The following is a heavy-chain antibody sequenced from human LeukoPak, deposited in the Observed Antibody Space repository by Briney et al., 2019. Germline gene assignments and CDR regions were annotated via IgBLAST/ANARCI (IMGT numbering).Heavy chain of an antibody. J-gene: IGHJ6*02. CDR1: GFTFSSYG. CDR3: AKDLAVIPNTAMVDYYYYGMDV. Sequence: GGSLRLSCAASGFTFSSYGMHWVRQAPGKGLEWVAVISYDGSNKYHADSVKGRFTISRDNSKNTLYLQMNSLRAEDTAVYYCAKDLAVIPNTAMVDYYYYGMDVWGQGTTVTVSS. V-gene: IGHV3-30*18. CDR2: ISYDGSNK. D-gene: IGHD5-18*01.